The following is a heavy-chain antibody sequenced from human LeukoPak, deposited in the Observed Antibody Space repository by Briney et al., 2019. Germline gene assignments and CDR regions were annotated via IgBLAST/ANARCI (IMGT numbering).Heavy chain of an antibody. D-gene: IGHD3-10*01. V-gene: IGHV1-46*01. Sequence: ASVKVSCKASGYTFTSYYMHWVRQAPGEGLEWMGIINPSGGSTNYAQRFQGRVTMTRDTSISTAYMELSRLTSDDTAVYYCARDPPIGGADVFDIWGQGTMVTVSS. J-gene: IGHJ3*02. CDR1: GYTFTSYY. CDR3: ARDPPIGGADVFDI. CDR2: INPSGGST.